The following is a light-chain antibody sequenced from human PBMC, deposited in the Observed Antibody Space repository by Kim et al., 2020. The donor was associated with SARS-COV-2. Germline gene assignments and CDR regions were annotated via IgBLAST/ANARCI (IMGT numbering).Light chain of an antibody. CDR2: TNN. CDR1: SSNIGGNT. V-gene: IGLV1-44*01. CDR3: AAWDDSLNGRV. J-gene: IGLJ1*01. Sequence: ELTQPPSASGTPGQRVTISCSGSSSNIGGNTVNWYQQLPGTAPKLLIYTNNQRPSGVPDRFSGSKSGTSASLAISGLQSEDEADYYCAAWDDSLNGRVFGTGTKVTVL.